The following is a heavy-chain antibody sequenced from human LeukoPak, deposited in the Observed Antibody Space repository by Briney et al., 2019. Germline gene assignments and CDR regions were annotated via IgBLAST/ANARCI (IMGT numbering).Heavy chain of an antibody. D-gene: IGHD3-10*01. Sequence: SETLSLTCTASGGSISSYYWSWIRQPPGKGLEWIGFIDYSGNTNYNPSLKSRVTISVDTSKNQFSLKLSSVTAADTAVYYCARDLGRMTMVRGVLDWFDPWGQGTFVTVSS. V-gene: IGHV4-59*01. CDR3: ARDLGRMTMVRGVLDWFDP. CDR2: IDYSGNT. J-gene: IGHJ5*02. CDR1: GGSISSYY.